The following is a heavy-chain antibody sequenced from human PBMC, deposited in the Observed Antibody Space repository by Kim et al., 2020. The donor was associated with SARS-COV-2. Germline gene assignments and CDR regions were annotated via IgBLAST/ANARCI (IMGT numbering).Heavy chain of an antibody. Sequence: SPKRRVTISVAKTKNQFSLKLSSVTAADTAVYYCARDRTSGSLAGGFDYWGQGTLVTVSS. CDR3: ARDRTSGSLAGGFDY. D-gene: IGHD1-26*01. J-gene: IGHJ4*02. V-gene: IGHV4-4*02.